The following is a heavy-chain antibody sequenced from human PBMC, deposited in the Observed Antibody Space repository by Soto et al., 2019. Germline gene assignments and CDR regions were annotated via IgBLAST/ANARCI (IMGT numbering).Heavy chain of an antibody. CDR2: IYYSGST. D-gene: IGHD4-4*01. CDR1: GGSIISGDYY. CDR3: ARGVTTVTTLDY. J-gene: IGHJ4*02. V-gene: IGHV4-30-4*08. Sequence: SETLSLTCTVSGGSIISGDYYWSWIRQPPGKGLEWIGYIYYSGSTYYNPSLKSRVTISVDRSKNQVSLKMNSVTAADTAVYYCARGVTTVTTLDYWGQGTLVTVSS.